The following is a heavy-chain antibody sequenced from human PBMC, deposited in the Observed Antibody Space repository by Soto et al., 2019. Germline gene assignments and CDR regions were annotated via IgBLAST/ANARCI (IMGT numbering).Heavy chain of an antibody. D-gene: IGHD1-1*01. V-gene: IGHV1-18*01. CDR3: AGGYGHDY. J-gene: IGHJ4*02. CDR2: LSAYNGYT. Sequence: QVQLVQSGAEVKKPGASVKGSCRASDYTFTSYGVSWVRQAPGQGLEWMGWLSAYNGYTNYAQRLQGRVTMNTDTSKSTAYMELSSLRYDDTAVYYCAGGYGHDYWGQGTLVTVSS. CDR1: DYTFTSYG.